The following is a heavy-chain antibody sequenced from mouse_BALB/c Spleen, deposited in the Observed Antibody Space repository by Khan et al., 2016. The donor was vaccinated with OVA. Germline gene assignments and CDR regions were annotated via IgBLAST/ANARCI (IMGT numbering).Heavy chain of an antibody. J-gene: IGHJ2*01. CDR1: GFTFSSYG. V-gene: IGHV5-6-3*01. Sequence: EVQLQESGGGLVQPGGSLKLSCAASGFTFSSYGMSWVRQTPDKRLELVATINSNGGSTYYPDSVKGRFTISRDNAKNTLYLQMSSLKSEDTAMYYCARMARTINWGQGTNLTVSS. CDR2: INSNGGST. CDR3: ARMARTIN.